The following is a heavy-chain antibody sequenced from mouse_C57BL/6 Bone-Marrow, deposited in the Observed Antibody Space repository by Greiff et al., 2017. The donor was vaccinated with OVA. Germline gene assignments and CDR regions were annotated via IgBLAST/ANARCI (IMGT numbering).Heavy chain of an antibody. CDR2: IRSKSSNYAT. CDR3: VRGVYYGNYEGFAY. V-gene: IGHV10-3*01. Sequence: EVQVVESGGGLVQPKGSLKLSCAASGFTFNTYAMHWVRQAPGKGLEWVARIRSKSSNYATYYADSVKDRFTISRDDSQSMLYLQMNNLKTEDTAMYNCVRGVYYGNYEGFAYWGQGTLVTVSA. D-gene: IGHD2-1*01. J-gene: IGHJ3*01. CDR1: GFTFNTYA.